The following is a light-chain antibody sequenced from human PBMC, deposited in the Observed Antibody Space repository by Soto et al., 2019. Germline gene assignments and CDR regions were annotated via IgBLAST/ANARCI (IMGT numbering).Light chain of an antibody. CDR2: DAS. V-gene: IGKV1-5*01. CDR1: QSISSW. J-gene: IGKJ2*01. CDR3: QQYNSYSHT. Sequence: DIQMTQSPSTLSASVGDRVTITCRASQSISSWLAWYQQKPGKAPKLLIYDASSLESGVPSRFSGSGSGTEFTLNISSLQPDDFATYYCQQYNSYSHTFGQGTKLEIK.